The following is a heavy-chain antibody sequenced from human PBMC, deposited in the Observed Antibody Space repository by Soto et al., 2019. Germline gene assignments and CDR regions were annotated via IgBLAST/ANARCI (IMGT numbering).Heavy chain of an antibody. CDR2: ISGSGDRT. D-gene: IGHD3-22*01. Sequence: EVQLLESGGGLVQPGGSLRLSCAASGITISNYPMSWVRQAPGKGLDWVSGISGSGDRTYYADSAKGRFTISKDISRNSLSLQLDSLGVEDTAVYFCVKGDGGYPSTAPHWGEGTLVTVSS. CDR3: VKGDGGYPSTAPH. V-gene: IGHV3-23*01. CDR1: GITISNYP. J-gene: IGHJ4*02.